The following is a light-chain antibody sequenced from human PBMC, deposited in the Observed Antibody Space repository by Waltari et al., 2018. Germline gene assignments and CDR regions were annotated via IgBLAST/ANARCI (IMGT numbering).Light chain of an antibody. V-gene: IGKV3-11*02. CDR3: QQRRNWPLT. J-gene: IGKJ4*01. CDR1: QRATNY. CDR2: DTS. Sequence: GRATQRATNYLAEYQQKRGQAPGLLIYDTSNRATGSPARFSGSGVGRDFTLTISSLEPEHFAVYYCQQRRNWPLTVGGGTKVEIK.